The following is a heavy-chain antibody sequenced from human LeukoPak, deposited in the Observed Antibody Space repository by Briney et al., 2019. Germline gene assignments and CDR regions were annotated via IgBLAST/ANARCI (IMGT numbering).Heavy chain of an antibody. CDR3: ARFPFGSYSNNDAFDI. V-gene: IGHV4-4*07. Sequence: SETLSLTCTVSGDSISYYYWSWIRQPAGKGLEWIGRIYTSGTTNYNPSLKSRVTMSVDTSKNQFSLKLTSVTAADTAVYYCARFPFGSYSNNDAFDIWGQGTMVTVSS. CDR2: IYTSGTT. J-gene: IGHJ3*02. CDR1: GDSISYYY. D-gene: IGHD1-26*01.